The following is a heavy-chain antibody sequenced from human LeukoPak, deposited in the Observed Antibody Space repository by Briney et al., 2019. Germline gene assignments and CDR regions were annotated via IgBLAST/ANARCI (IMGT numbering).Heavy chain of an antibody. V-gene: IGHV3-7*01. J-gene: IGHJ5*02. CDR3: AREQQYIWFDP. D-gene: IGHD6-13*01. Sequence: PGGSLRLSCAASGFTFSSYSMNWVRQAPGKGLQWVANIKTDGSEKYYVDSVKGRFTISRDNAKNSLYLQMNSLRAEDTAVYYCAREQQYIWFDPWGQGTLVTVSS. CDR1: GFTFSSYS. CDR2: IKTDGSEK.